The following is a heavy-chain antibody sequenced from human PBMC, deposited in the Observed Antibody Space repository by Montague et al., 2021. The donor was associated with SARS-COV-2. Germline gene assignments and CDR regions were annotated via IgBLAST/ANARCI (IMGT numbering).Heavy chain of an antibody. CDR2: ISGTGGTT. CDR3: VKGLKGRDS. V-gene: IGHV3-23*01. CDR1: GFTFGNYA. Sequence: SLRLSCPASGFTFGNYAMSWVRQAPGKRLEWVSGISGTGGTTYDADSVKGRFIISRDNSKNTLYLQMNSLTSEDTGIYYCVKGLKGRDSWGQGTLVTVSS. J-gene: IGHJ4*02.